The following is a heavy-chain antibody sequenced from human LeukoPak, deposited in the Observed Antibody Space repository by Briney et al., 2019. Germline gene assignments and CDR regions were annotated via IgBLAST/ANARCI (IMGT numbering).Heavy chain of an antibody. J-gene: IGHJ4*02. Sequence: PSQTLSLTCTVSGGSISSGDYYWSWIRQPPGKGLEWIGYIYYSGSTHYNPSLKSRVTISVDTSKNQFSLILSSVTAADTAVYYCARGPLLRYFDYWGQGTLVTVSS. V-gene: IGHV4-30-4*01. D-gene: IGHD3-9*01. CDR2: IYYSGST. CDR3: ARGPLLRYFDY. CDR1: GGSISSGDYY.